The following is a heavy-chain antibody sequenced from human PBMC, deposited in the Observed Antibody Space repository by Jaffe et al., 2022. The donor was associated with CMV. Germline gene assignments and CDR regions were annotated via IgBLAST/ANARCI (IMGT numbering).Heavy chain of an antibody. J-gene: IGHJ4*02. CDR3: ARVFPYGDYWHFDY. V-gene: IGHV4-59*01. D-gene: IGHD4-17*01. CDR1: GGSISSYY. CDR2: IYYSGST. Sequence: QVQLQESGPGLVKPSETLSLTCFVSGGSISSYYWSWVRQPPGKGLEWIGYIYYSGSTTYNPSLKSRVTISVDTSKNQFSLKLSSVNAADTAMYYCARVFPYGDYWHFDYWGQGTLVTVSS.